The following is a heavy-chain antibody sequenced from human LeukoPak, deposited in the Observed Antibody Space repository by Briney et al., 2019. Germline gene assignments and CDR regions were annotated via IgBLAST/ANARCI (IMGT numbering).Heavy chain of an antibody. V-gene: IGHV3-53*01. D-gene: IGHD2-2*01. Sequence: GGSLRLSCAASGFTVSSNYMSWVRQAPGKGLEWVSVIYSGGSTYYADSVEGRFTISRDNAKNSLYLQMNSLRVEDTAVYYCANHFACGSTSCPPFDSWGQGTLVTVSS. CDR1: GFTVSSNY. CDR3: ANHFACGSTSCPPFDS. J-gene: IGHJ4*02. CDR2: IYSGGST.